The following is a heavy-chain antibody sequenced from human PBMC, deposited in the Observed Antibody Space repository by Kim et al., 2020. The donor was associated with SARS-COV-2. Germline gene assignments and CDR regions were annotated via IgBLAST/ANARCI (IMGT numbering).Heavy chain of an antibody. J-gene: IGHJ4*02. CDR3: ARDLLAPGPGLDSSWYASLGV. CDR1: GGSISSYY. CDR2: IYYSGST. Sequence: SETLSLTCTVSGGSISSYYWSWIRQPPGKGLEWIGYIYYSGSTNYNPSLKSRVTISVDTSKNQFSLKLSSVTAADTAVYYCARDLLAPGPGLDSSWYASLGVWGQGTLVTVSS. V-gene: IGHV4-59*13. D-gene: IGHD6-13*01.